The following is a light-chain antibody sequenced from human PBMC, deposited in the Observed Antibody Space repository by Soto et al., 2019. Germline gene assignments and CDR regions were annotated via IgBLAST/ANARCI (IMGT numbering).Light chain of an antibody. Sequence: DIQMTQSPSSLSASVGDRVTITCRASQSVSSYLNWYQQKVGKAPNLLIYAASSLQSGVPSRFSGRGSGTDFTLTISSLQPEDFATYYGQQSYTSPHTFGQGTTLEIK. J-gene: IGKJ2*01. CDR1: QSVSSY. V-gene: IGKV1-39*01. CDR2: AAS. CDR3: QQSYTSPHT.